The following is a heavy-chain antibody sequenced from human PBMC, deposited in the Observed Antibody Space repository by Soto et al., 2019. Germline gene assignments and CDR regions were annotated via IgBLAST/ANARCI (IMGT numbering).Heavy chain of an antibody. CDR1: GFTFSSYT. V-gene: IGHV3-23*01. Sequence: GSLRLSCAASGFTFSSYTLSWVRQAPGKGLEWVSAIRASGSDTFYADSVKGRFTISRDNSKNTLYLQMNSLRAEDTAIYYCAKRGDYYYYGMNVWGQGTTVTVS. CDR3: AKRGDYYYYGMNV. CDR2: IRASGSDT. J-gene: IGHJ6*02. D-gene: IGHD3-16*01.